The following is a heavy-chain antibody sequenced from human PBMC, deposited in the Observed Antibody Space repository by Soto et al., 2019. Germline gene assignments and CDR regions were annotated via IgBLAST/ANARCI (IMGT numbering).Heavy chain of an antibody. Sequence: QVQLVQSGAEVKKPGSSVKVSCKASGGTFSSYAISWVRQAPGQGLEWMGGIIPIFGTANYAQKFQGRVTITADESTSTAYMELSSLRSEDTAVYYCASSGITMVRGVIITEPYGMDVWGQGTTVTVSS. J-gene: IGHJ6*02. CDR2: IIPIFGTA. D-gene: IGHD3-10*01. V-gene: IGHV1-69*01. CDR1: GGTFSSYA. CDR3: ASSGITMVRGVIITEPYGMDV.